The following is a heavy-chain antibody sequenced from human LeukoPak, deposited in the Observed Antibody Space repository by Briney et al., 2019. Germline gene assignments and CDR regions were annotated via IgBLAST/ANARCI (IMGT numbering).Heavy chain of an antibody. J-gene: IGHJ4*02. CDR2: ISSSSSYI. D-gene: IGHD2-2*01. CDR1: GFTFSSYS. V-gene: IGHV3-21*01. Sequence: XXCAXSGFTFSSYSXNWVRQAAGKGLXWVSSISSSSSYIYYADSVKGRFTISRDNAKNSLYLQMNSLTAEPTAVYYSASTNGIVVVPAAALNWGQGTLVTVSS. CDR3: ASTNGIVVVPAAALN.